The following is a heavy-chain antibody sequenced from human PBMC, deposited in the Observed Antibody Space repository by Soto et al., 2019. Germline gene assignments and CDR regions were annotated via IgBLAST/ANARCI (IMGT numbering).Heavy chain of an antibody. V-gene: IGHV3-48*02. CDR3: AKGPHTNVGWPYYFES. J-gene: IGHJ4*02. Sequence: PGGPLNLSCIASGFYLANYPVNWGRNPPGKGLEWISYSSPRGDTIYYADSVEGRFTISRDNARNSLSLHMSSLRDEDSALYYCAKGPHTNVGWPYYFESWGQGVPVNVSS. CDR2: SSPRGDTI. D-gene: IGHD6-19*01. CDR1: GFYLANYP.